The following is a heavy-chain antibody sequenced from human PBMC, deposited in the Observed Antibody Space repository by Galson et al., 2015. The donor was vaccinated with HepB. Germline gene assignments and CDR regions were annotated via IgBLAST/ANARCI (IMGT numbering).Heavy chain of an antibody. CDR3: ASAEGSGYDYVDY. J-gene: IGHJ4*02. Sequence: VKVCCKACRYTFTHYAMNWVRQAPGQGLEWMGWINTNTGNPTYAQGFTGRFVFSLDTSVSTAYLHISSLKTEDTAVYYCASAEGSGYDYVDYWGQGTLVTVSS. CDR2: INTNTGNP. V-gene: IGHV7-4-1*02. CDR1: RYTFTHYA. D-gene: IGHD3-22*01.